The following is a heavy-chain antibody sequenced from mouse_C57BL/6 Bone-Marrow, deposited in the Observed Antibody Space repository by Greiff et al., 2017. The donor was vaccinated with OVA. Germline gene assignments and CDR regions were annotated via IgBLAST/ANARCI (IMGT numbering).Heavy chain of an antibody. Sequence: EVKLMESGEGLVKPGGSLKLSCAASGFTFSSYAMSWVRQTPEKRLEWVAYISSGGDYIYYADTVKGRFTISRDNARNTLYLQMSSLKSEDTAMYYCTRDRAGLPVFDYWGQGTTLTVSA. CDR2: ISSGGDYI. CDR1: GFTFSSYA. CDR3: TRDRAGLPVFDY. J-gene: IGHJ2*01. D-gene: IGHD3-3*01. V-gene: IGHV5-9-1*02.